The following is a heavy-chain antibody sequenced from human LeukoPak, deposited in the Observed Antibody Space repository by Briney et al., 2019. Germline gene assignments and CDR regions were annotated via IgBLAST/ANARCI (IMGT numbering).Heavy chain of an antibody. D-gene: IGHD1-14*01. CDR2: IYYSGST. CDR1: GGSISSYY. J-gene: IGHJ6*02. Sequence: PSETLSLTCTVSGGSISSYYWSWIRQPPGKGLEWIGYIYYSGSTNYNPSLKSRVTISVDTSKNQFSLKLSSVTAADTAVYYCARVRRYYYYGMDVWGQGTTVTVSS. V-gene: IGHV4-59*01. CDR3: ARVRRYYYYGMDV.